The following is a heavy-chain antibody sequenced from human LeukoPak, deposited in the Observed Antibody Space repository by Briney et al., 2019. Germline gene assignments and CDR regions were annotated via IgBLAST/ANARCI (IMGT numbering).Heavy chain of an antibody. J-gene: IGHJ5*02. V-gene: IGHV3-23*01. Sequence: GGSLRLSCAASGFTFSSFAMTWIRQAPGKGLEWVSAISGSGGGGSTNYAGSVRGRFTISRDNSKNTVYLQMKSLRAEDTAVYYCAKDSDPSGWYGSGSDHWGQGTLVAVSS. CDR1: GFTFSSFA. CDR2: ISGSGGGGST. D-gene: IGHD3-10*01. CDR3: AKDSDPSGWYGSGSDH.